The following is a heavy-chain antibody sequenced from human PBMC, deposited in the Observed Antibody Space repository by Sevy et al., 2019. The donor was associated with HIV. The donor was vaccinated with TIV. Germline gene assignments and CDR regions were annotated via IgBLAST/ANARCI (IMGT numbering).Heavy chain of an antibody. V-gene: IGHV3-7*03. Sequence: GSLRLSCAASGFTFSTHWMSWVRQAPGKGLEWVANIKEDGSEKYYVDSVKGRFTISRDNAKNSLFLQMNSLRAGDTAVYYCAKDVYWGQGTLVTVSS. J-gene: IGHJ4*02. CDR2: IKEDGSEK. CDR3: AKDVY. CDR1: GFTFSTHW.